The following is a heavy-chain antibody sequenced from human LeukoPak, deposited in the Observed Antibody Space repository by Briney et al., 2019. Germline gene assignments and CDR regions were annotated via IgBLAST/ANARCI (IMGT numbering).Heavy chain of an antibody. CDR1: GGSISSYY. D-gene: IGHD6-13*01. CDR2: IYTSGST. Sequence: SETLSLTCTVSGGSISSYYWSWIRQPPGKGLEWIGYIYTSGSTNYNPSLKSRVTISVDTSKNQFSLKLSSVTAADTAVYYCARDRYSSSWYDDDYWGQGTLVTVSS. CDR3: ARDRYSSSWYDDDY. V-gene: IGHV4-4*09. J-gene: IGHJ4*02.